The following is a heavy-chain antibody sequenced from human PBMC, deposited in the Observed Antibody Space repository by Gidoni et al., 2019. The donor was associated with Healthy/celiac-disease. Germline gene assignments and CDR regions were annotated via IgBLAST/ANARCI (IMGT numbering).Heavy chain of an antibody. CDR3: ARRRRSIAVAGAFDY. Sequence: EVQLVESGGGLVKPGGSLRLSCAASGFTFSSYSMNWVRQAPGKGLEWVSSISSSSSYIYYADSVKGRFTISRDNAKNSLYLQMNSLRAEDTAVYYCARRRRSIAVAGAFDYWGQGTLVTVSS. CDR2: ISSSSSYI. D-gene: IGHD6-19*01. CDR1: GFTFSSYS. J-gene: IGHJ4*02. V-gene: IGHV3-21*01.